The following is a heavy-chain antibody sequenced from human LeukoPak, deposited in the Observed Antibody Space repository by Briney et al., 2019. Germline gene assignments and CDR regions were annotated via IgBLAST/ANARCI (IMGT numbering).Heavy chain of an antibody. D-gene: IGHD4-17*01. J-gene: IGHJ4*02. V-gene: IGHV4-34*01. Sequence: SETLSLTYAVYGGSFSGYYWSWIRQPPGKGLEWIGEINHSGSTNYNPSLKSRVTISVDTSKNQFSLKLSSVTAADTAVYYCARITVTTDYFDYWGQGTLVTVSS. CDR2: INHSGST. CDR3: ARITVTTDYFDY. CDR1: GGSFSGYY.